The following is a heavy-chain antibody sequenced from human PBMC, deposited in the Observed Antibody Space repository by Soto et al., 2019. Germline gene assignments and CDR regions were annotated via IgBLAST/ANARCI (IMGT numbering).Heavy chain of an antibody. D-gene: IGHD2-21*02. CDR1: GGSISTAHYH. Sequence: QVQLQESGPGLVRPSQTLSLTCTVSGGSISTAHYHWTWIRQAPGKGLEWIGYIHYSGSIQFNPSLQSRVSMSVDTSKNRFSLRLSSVTAADTAVYFWARADDGGDRDYYGLDVWGQGTTVTVSS. V-gene: IGHV4-30-4*01. CDR3: ARADDGGDRDYYGLDV. CDR2: IHYSGSI. J-gene: IGHJ6*02.